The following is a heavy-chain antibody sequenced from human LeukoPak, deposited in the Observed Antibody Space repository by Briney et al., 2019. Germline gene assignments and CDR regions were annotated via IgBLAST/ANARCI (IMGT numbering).Heavy chain of an antibody. J-gene: IGHJ4*02. CDR1: GFTFSSYW. Sequence: PGGSLRLXCAASGFTFSSYWMSWVRQAPGKGLEWVANIKQDGSEKYYVDSVKGRFTISRDNAKNSLYLQMNSLRAEDTAVYYCVRSGSYYIGFYFDYWGQGTLVTVSS. CDR2: IKQDGSEK. CDR3: VRSGSYYIGFYFDY. D-gene: IGHD1-26*01. V-gene: IGHV3-7*01.